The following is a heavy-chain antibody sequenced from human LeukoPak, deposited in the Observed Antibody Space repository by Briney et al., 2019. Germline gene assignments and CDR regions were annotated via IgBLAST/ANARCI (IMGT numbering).Heavy chain of an antibody. D-gene: IGHD4-17*01. CDR3: ARGNPSGDYASR. CDR1: GGSISSGSYY. Sequence: SQTLSLTCTVSGGSISSGSYYWSWIRQPAGKGLEWIGRIYTSGSTNYNPSLKSRVTISVDTSKNQFSLKLSSVTAADTAVYYCARGNPSGDYASRWGQGTLVTVSS. J-gene: IGHJ4*02. V-gene: IGHV4-61*02. CDR2: IYTSGST.